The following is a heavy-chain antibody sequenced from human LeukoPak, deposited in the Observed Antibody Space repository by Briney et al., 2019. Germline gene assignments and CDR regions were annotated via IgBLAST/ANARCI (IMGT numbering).Heavy chain of an antibody. Sequence: SETLSLTCTVSGGSISSYYWSWIRQPPGKGLEWIGYIYYSGSTNYNPSLKSRVTVSVDTSKNQFSLKLSSVTAADTAVYYCARAPFHYGMDVWGKGTTSPSPQ. CDR3: ARAPFHYGMDV. CDR2: IYYSGST. V-gene: IGHV4-59*01. CDR1: GGSISSYY. J-gene: IGHJ6*04.